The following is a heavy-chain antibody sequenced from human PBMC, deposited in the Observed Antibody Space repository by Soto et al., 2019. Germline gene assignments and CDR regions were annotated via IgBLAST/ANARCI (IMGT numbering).Heavy chain of an antibody. D-gene: IGHD3-10*01. CDR1: GGSISSGGYS. Sequence: SETLSLTCAVSGGSISSGGYSWSWIRHPPGKGLEWIGYIYHIGSTYYNPSLKSRLTISVDRSKHQFSLKLSSLSAADTAVYYCARHRPPFLYGSGTWDVWGQETTVTVSS. V-gene: IGHV4-30-2*01. CDR2: IYHIGST. J-gene: IGHJ6*02. CDR3: ARHRPPFLYGSGTWDV.